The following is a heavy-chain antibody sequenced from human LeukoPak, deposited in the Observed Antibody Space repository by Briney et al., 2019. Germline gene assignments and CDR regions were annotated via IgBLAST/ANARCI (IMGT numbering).Heavy chain of an antibody. J-gene: IGHJ6*02. CDR1: GYTFTGYY. CDR2: ISAYNGNT. CDR3: ARGGLLRYYYYGMDV. Sequence: ASVKVSCKASGYTFTGYYMHWVRQAPGQGLEWMGWISAYNGNTNYAQKLQGRVTMTTDTSTSTAYMELRSLRSDDTAVYYCARGGLLRYYYYGMDVWGQGTTVTVSS. V-gene: IGHV1-18*04. D-gene: IGHD2-15*01.